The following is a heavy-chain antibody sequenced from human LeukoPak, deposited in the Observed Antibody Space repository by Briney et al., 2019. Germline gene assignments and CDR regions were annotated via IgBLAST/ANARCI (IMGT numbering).Heavy chain of an antibody. V-gene: IGHV4-39*01. Sequence: SETLSLTCTVSGGSISSSSYYWGWIRQPPGKGLEWIGSMYYSGSTYYNPSLKSRLTMSVDTSKNQFSLKLNSVTAADTAVYYCARGRGTDYGDYSPSPNNWFDPWGQGTLVTVSS. CDR2: MYYSGST. J-gene: IGHJ5*02. CDR1: GGSISSSSYY. D-gene: IGHD4-17*01. CDR3: ARGRGTDYGDYSPSPNNWFDP.